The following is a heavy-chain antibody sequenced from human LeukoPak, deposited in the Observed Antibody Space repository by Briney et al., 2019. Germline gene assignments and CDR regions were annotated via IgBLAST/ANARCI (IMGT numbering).Heavy chain of an antibody. V-gene: IGHV4-34*01. J-gene: IGHJ4*02. CDR3: AKYSSSRNFDY. Sequence: SETLSLTCAVYGGSFSGYYWSWIRQPPGKGLEWIGEINHSGSTNYNPSLKSRVTISVDTSKNQFSLKLSSVTAADTAVYYCAKYSSSRNFDYWGQGTLVTVSS. CDR1: GGSFSGYY. D-gene: IGHD6-13*01. CDR2: INHSGST.